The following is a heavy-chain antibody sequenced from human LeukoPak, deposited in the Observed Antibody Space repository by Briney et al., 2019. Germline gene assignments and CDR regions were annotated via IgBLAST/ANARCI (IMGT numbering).Heavy chain of an antibody. J-gene: IGHJ4*02. CDR2: IKQDGSEK. Sequence: GGSLRLSCAASGFTFSSYWMSWVRQAPGKGLEWVANIKQDGSEKYYVDSVKGRFTISRDNAKNSLYLQMNSLRAEDTAVYYCARVAEQWLEGGGYWGQGTLVTVSS. CDR1: GFTFSSYW. V-gene: IGHV3-7*01. D-gene: IGHD6-19*01. CDR3: ARVAEQWLEGGGY.